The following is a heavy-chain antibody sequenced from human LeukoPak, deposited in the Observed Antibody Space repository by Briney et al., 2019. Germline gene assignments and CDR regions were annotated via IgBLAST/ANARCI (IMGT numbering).Heavy chain of an antibody. Sequence: GESLKISCKGSGYSFTRYWIGWVRQMPGKGLEWMGIIYPGDSDTRYSPSFQGQVTVSADKSISTAYLQWSSLKASDTAMYYCATWGGYCTSTSCYTNSWGQGTLVTVSS. V-gene: IGHV5-51*01. J-gene: IGHJ4*02. CDR3: ATWGGYCTSTSCYTNS. CDR2: IYPGDSDT. CDR1: GYSFTRYW. D-gene: IGHD2-2*02.